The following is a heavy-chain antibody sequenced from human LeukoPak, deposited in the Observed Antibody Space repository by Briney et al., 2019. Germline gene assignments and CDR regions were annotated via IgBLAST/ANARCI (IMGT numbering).Heavy chain of an antibody. Sequence: GGSVRLSCAASGFTLRNYGMNGVRQSRGEAREGVSFSYYRGNYIYYGDSVKGRFTISRDNAKNLVFLQMNGLRAEDTAVYYCARGRSITLLRGVAMSDGFDIWGQGAMVAVSS. CDR1: GFTLRNYG. CDR3: ARGRSITLLRGVAMSDGFDI. V-gene: IGHV3-21*01. J-gene: IGHJ3*02. CDR2: SYYRGNYI. D-gene: IGHD3-10*01.